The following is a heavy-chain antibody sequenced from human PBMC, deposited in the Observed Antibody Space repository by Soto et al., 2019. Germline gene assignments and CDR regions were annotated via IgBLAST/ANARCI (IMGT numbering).Heavy chain of an antibody. Sequence: EVQLLESGGGLVQPGGSLRLSCAASGFTFSTYAMSWVRQAPGKGLEWVSAINNNGGTTYFADSVRGRFTISRDNSMNSLSLPVINLRFEDTAVYYCAIFQESGVFVAYAIWGQGPMVIVSS. CDR1: GFTFSTYA. V-gene: IGHV3-23*01. CDR2: INNNGGTT. J-gene: IGHJ3*02. CDR3: AIFQESGVFVAYAI. D-gene: IGHD2-8*01.